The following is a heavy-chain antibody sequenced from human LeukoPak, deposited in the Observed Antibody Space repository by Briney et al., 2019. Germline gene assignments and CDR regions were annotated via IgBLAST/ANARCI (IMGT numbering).Heavy chain of an antibody. CDR3: ARGRIRCSSTSCHTFDP. Sequence: ASVKVSCKASGYTFTSYGISWVRQAPGQGLEWMGWISAYNGNTNYAQKLQGRVTMTTDTSTSTAYMELRSLRSDDTAVYYCARGRIRCSSTSCHTFDPWGQGTLVTVSP. D-gene: IGHD2-2*01. CDR2: ISAYNGNT. CDR1: GYTFTSYG. V-gene: IGHV1-18*01. J-gene: IGHJ5*02.